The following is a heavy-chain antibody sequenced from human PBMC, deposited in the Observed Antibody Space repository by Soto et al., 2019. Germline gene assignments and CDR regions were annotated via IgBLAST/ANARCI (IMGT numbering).Heavy chain of an antibody. CDR2: ISGSGGGT. J-gene: IGHJ4*02. CDR1: GFTFSSYA. Sequence: GGSLRLSCAASGFTFSSYAMSWVRQAPGKGLEWVSAISGSGGGTYYADSWKGRFTISRDNSKNTLYLQMNSLRAEDTAVYYCANIPAWIQLWRRVYYFDYWGRGTLVTVSS. D-gene: IGHD5-18*01. V-gene: IGHV3-23*01. CDR3: ANIPAWIQLWRRVYYFDY.